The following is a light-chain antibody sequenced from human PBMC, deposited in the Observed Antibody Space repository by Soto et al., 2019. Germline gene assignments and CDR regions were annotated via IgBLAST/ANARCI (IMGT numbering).Light chain of an antibody. CDR1: QDLSKF. V-gene: IGKV1-33*01. CDR3: QQYESRPYT. J-gene: IGKJ3*01. Sequence: DIQMTQSPSSLSSSIGDSVSFTCQASQDLSKFLKWCQHKPDQAPSLLLYDASMSHFGIPSRFSGSGSGTDFTFTISSLQPEDNATYYCQQYESRPYTFGPGTNVDVK. CDR2: DAS.